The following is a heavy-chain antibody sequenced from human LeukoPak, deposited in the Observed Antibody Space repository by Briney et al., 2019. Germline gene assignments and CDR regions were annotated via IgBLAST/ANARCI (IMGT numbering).Heavy chain of an antibody. D-gene: IGHD6-13*01. CDR3: AKDPSYSSSSGY. CDR2: ISNNGGYT. J-gene: IGHJ4*02. V-gene: IGHV3-23*01. CDR1: GFTFSSSA. Sequence: GGSLRLSCAASGFTFSSSAMSWVRQAPGKGLEWVSAISNNGGYTYYADSVKGRFTISRDNSKNTLYLQMNSLRAEDTAVYYCAKDPSYSSSSGYWGQGTLVTVSS.